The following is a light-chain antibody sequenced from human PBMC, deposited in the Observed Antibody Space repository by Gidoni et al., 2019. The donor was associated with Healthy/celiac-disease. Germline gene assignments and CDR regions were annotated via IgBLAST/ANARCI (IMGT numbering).Light chain of an antibody. CDR1: QGISSY. J-gene: IGKJ5*01. CDR3: QQLNSYPRT. V-gene: IGKV1-9*01. CDR2: AAS. Sequence: DIQLTQSPSFLSASVGDRVTITFRASQGISSYLAWYQQKPGKAHKLLIYAASTLQSGVPSRFSGSGSGTEFTLTISSLQPEYFATYYCQQLNSYPRTFGQGTRLEIK.